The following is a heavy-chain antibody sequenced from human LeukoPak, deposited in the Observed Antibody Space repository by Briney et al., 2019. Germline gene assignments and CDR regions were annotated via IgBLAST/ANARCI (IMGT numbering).Heavy chain of an antibody. CDR2: IYYSGST. CDR1: GGSISSSSYY. V-gene: IGHV4-39*07. CDR3: ARDVAVTTGLGAFDI. Sequence: SETLSLTCTVSGGSISSSSYYWGWIRQPPGKGLEWIGNIYYSGSTYYNPSLKSRVTISVDTSKNQFSLKLSSVTAADTAVYYCARDVAVTTGLGAFDIWGQGTMVTVSS. D-gene: IGHD2-21*02. J-gene: IGHJ3*02.